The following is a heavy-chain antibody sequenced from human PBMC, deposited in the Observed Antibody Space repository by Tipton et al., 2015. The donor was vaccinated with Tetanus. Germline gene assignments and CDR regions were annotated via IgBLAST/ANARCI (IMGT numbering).Heavy chain of an antibody. Sequence: SLRLSCAAPGFIFSNYGMHWVRQAPGKGLEWLAVSWYDGTSTYYADSVKGRFTISRDNSKNTLYLQMNSLRAEDTALYYCAREADCSGGSCFSGDFDNWGGGTQVTVSS. V-gene: IGHV3-33*01. D-gene: IGHD2-15*01. CDR2: SWYDGTST. CDR3: AREADCSGGSCFSGDFDN. J-gene: IGHJ4*02. CDR1: GFIFSNYG.